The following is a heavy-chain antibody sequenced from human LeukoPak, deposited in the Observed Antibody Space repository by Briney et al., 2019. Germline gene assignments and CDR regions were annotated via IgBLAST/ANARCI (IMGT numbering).Heavy chain of an antibody. Sequence: ASVKVSCKASGYTFTSYYMHWVRQAPGQGLEWMGWINPNSGGTNYAQKFQGWVTMTRDTSISTAYMELSRLRSDDTAVYYCARDKRPYSSGWYYFDYWGQGTLVTVSS. D-gene: IGHD6-19*01. CDR2: INPNSGGT. CDR1: GYTFTSYY. CDR3: ARDKRPYSSGWYYFDY. V-gene: IGHV1-2*04. J-gene: IGHJ4*02.